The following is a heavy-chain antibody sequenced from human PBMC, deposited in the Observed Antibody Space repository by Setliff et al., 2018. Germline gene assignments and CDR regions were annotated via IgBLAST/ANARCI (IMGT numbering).Heavy chain of an antibody. D-gene: IGHD6-19*01. Sequence: SETLSLTCTVSGGSISSYYWSWIRQPAGKGLEWIGHIYIGGSANYNPSLKSRVTMSIDTSKNQFSLKLNSVTAADMAVYYFAREQWLDPPGYYHMDVWAKGTTVTVSS. CDR2: IYIGGSA. CDR3: AREQWLDPPGYYHMDV. V-gene: IGHV4-4*07. CDR1: GGSISSYY. J-gene: IGHJ6*03.